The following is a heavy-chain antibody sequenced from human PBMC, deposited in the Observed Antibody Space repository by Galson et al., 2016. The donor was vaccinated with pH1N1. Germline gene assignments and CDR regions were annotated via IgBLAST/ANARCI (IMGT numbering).Heavy chain of an antibody. Sequence: SETLSLTCSASGGSIGTYYWTWIRQAPGKGLEWVGYVYYTGATNYNPSLKGRISMSVDTSKNQFSLNLNSVTAAATAVYYCVREGHHSRRGSDTYYYGMDVWGQGTTVTVSS. CDR3: VREGHHSRRGSDTYYYGMDV. CDR1: GGSIGTYY. D-gene: IGHD3-10*01. CDR2: VYYTGAT. J-gene: IGHJ6*02. V-gene: IGHV4-59*01.